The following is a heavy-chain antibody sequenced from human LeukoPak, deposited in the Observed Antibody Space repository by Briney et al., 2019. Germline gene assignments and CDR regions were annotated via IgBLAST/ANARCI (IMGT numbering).Heavy chain of an antibody. V-gene: IGHV3-30*18. J-gene: IGHJ6*03. Sequence: GRSLRLSCAASGFTFSSYGMHWVRQAPGKGLEWVAVISYDGSNKYYADSVKGRFTISRDNSKNTLYLQMNSLRAEDTAVYYCAKDVEGVGATTAYYYYYMDVWGKGTTVTVSS. CDR3: AKDVEGVGATTAYYYYYMDV. CDR1: GFTFSSYG. D-gene: IGHD1-26*01. CDR2: ISYDGSNK.